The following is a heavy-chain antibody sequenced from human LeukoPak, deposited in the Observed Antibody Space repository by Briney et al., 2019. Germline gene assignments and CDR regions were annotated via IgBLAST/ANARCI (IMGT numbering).Heavy chain of an antibody. V-gene: IGHV3-74*01. CDR3: ARGWMGRDHY. Sequence: GGSLRLSCAASGITFSIYWMHRVRQAPGKGLVWVSRINSDGSSTSYVDSVKGRVTISRDNAKNTLYLQMNSLRAEDTAVYYCARGWMGRDHYWGQGTQVTVSS. D-gene: IGHD1-26*01. CDR2: INSDGSST. J-gene: IGHJ4*02. CDR1: GITFSIYW.